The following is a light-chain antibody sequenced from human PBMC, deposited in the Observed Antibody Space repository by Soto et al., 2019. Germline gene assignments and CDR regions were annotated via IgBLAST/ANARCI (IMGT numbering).Light chain of an antibody. CDR1: QTISSW. J-gene: IGKJ1*01. Sequence: IQMTQSPSTLSGSVGERVTITCRASQTISSWLAWYQQKPGKAPKLLIYEASTLNSGVPSRFSGSGSGTEITLTISSLRPDDFATYYCQQYNDYSAWTFGQGTKVDIK. CDR2: EAS. V-gene: IGKV1-5*03. CDR3: QQYNDYSAWT.